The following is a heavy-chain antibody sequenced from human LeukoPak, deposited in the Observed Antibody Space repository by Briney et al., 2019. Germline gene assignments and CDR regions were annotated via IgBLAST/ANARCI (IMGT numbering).Heavy chain of an antibody. J-gene: IGHJ6*03. D-gene: IGHD3-10*01. CDR3: AREDPSGYYYHMDV. V-gene: IGHV4-59*01. CDR1: GGSISSYY. CDR2: IYYSGST. Sequence: PSETLSLTCTVSGGSISSYYWSWLRQPPGKGLEWIGYIYYSGSTNYKPSLKSRVTISVDTSKNQFSLKLSSVTAADTAVYYCAREDPSGYYYHMDVRGKGTTVTVSS.